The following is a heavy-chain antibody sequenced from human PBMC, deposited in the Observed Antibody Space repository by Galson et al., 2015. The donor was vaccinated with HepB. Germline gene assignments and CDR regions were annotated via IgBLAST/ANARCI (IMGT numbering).Heavy chain of an antibody. J-gene: IGHJ4*02. CDR1: GGSTSGHY. D-gene: IGHD3-16*01. CDR3: ARQKGIKIPFDY. CDR2: IYYSGSI. Sequence: LSLTCTVSGGSTSGHYWSWVRQPPGKGLEWIGYIYYSGSINYNPSLKSRVTISVDTPKNQFSLKLRSVTAADTAVYYCARQKGIKIPFDYWGQGTLVTVSS. V-gene: IGHV4-59*08.